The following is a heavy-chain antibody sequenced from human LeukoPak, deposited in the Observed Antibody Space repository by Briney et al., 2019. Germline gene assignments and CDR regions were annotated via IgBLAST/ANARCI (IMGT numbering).Heavy chain of an antibody. J-gene: IGHJ6*03. D-gene: IGHD3-10*01. CDR1: GYSFTSYW. Sequence: GEALKISCKGSGYSFTSYWIGWVRQMPGKGLEWVGIIYPGDSDTRYSPSFQGQVTISADKSISTAYLQGSSLKDSDTAMYYCARHHGSGSYVHYYYYMDVWGKGTTVSVSS. CDR3: ARHHGSGSYVHYYYYMDV. CDR2: IYPGDSDT. V-gene: IGHV5-51*01.